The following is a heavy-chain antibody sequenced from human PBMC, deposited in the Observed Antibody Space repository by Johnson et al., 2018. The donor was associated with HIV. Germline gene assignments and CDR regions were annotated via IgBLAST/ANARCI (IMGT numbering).Heavy chain of an antibody. J-gene: IGHJ3*02. CDR1: GFTFSSYG. CDR2: ISYDGSNK. V-gene: IGHV3-30*03. D-gene: IGHD2-21*01. Sequence: QVPLVESGGGVVQPGRSLRLSCAVSGFTFSSYGMHWVRQAPGKGLEWVAVISYDGSNKYYADSVKGRFTISRDNSKNTLYLQMNSLRAEDTAVYYCARAGVVFSTASHDAFDIWGQGTMVTVSS. CDR3: ARAGVVFSTASHDAFDI.